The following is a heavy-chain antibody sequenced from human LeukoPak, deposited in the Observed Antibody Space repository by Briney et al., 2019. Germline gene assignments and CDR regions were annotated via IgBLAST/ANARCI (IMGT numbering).Heavy chain of an antibody. CDR1: GFTFSSYA. CDR2: ISGSGGRTYT. V-gene: IGHV3-23*01. D-gene: IGHD5-18*01. CDR3: AKVADTAMPDTLFFDY. J-gene: IGHJ4*02. Sequence: PGGSLRLSCAASGFTFSSYAMSWVRQAPGKGLEWVSGISGSGGRTYTYYADSVKGRFTIPRDNSKNTMYLQMNSLRAEDTAVYYCAKVADTAMPDTLFFDYWGQGTLVTVSS.